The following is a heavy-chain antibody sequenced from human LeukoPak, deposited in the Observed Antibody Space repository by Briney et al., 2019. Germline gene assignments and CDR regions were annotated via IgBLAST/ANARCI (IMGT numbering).Heavy chain of an antibody. CDR1: GGSISSYYW. V-gene: IGHV2-5*08. D-gene: IGHD1/OR15-1a*01. CDR2: IYWDDDK. Sequence: TLSLTCTVSGGSISSYYWSWIRQPPGKALEWLALIYWDDDKRYSPSLKSRLTIIKDTSKNQVVLTMTNMDPVDTATYYCAYSRGNNNWYKKEGVDFWGQGTLVTVSS. CDR3: AYSRGNNNWYKKEGVDF. J-gene: IGHJ4*02.